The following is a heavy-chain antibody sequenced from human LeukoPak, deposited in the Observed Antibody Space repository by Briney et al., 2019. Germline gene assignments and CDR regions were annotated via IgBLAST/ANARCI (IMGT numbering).Heavy chain of an antibody. V-gene: IGHV3-48*04. CDR1: GFTFNSYS. J-gene: IGHJ3*02. CDR3: ARSIMYGDHGEDI. D-gene: IGHD4-17*01. CDR2: INSVGGTT. Sequence: GGSLRLSCEASGFTFNSYSFNWVRQAPGKGLEWISYINSVGGTTFYADSVKGRFTISRDNAKNTVYLQMDSLRAEDAAIYYCARSIMYGDHGEDIWGQGTVVAVSS.